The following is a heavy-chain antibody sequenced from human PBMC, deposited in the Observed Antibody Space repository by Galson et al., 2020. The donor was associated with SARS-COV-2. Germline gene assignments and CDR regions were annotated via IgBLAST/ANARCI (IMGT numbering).Heavy chain of an antibody. Sequence: ETSETLSLTCTVSGGSIKSGSFHWSWIRQHPGKGLEWIGCIYYNGATYYNPPLKSRLSMSVETSKNQFSLKMSSMTAADTAVYYCARDRRGDYGSGSYRFVYYGMDVWGQGTTVTVSS. V-gene: IGHV4-31*03. CDR1: GGSIKSGSFH. CDR3: ARDRRGDYGSGSYRFVYYGMDV. D-gene: IGHD3-10*01. CDR2: IYYNGAT. J-gene: IGHJ6*02.